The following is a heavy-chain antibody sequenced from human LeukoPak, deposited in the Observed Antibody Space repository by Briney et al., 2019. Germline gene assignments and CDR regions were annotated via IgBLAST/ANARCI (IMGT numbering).Heavy chain of an antibody. D-gene: IGHD6-13*01. J-gene: IGHJ6*02. CDR1: GFTFSSYS. Sequence: GGSLRLSCAASGFTFSSYSMNWVRQAPGKGLEWVSVIYSGGSTYYSDSVKGRFTISRDNSKNTLYLQMNSLRAEDTAVYYCARDQSDGVAAADPSLYYGMDVWGQGTTVTVSS. CDR2: IYSGGST. V-gene: IGHV3-66*02. CDR3: ARDQSDGVAAADPSLYYGMDV.